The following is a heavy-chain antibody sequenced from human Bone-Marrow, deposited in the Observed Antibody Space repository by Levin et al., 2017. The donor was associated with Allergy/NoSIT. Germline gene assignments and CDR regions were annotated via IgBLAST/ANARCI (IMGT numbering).Heavy chain of an antibody. CDR2: IIPLFETP. D-gene: IGHD1-1*01. J-gene: IGHJ3*01. CDR1: GGTFSSYG. Sequence: GASVKVSCKASGGTFSSYGINWVRQAPGQGLEWMGGIIPLFETPNYAQKFQGRVTITADKSTSTAYMELTSLRSEDTAVFYCARGLVRGELETTAFEFWGQGTLVIVSS. V-gene: IGHV1-69*06. CDR3: ARGLVRGELETTAFEF.